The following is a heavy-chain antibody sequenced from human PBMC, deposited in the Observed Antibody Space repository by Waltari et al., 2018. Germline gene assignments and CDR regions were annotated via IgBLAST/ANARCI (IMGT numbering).Heavy chain of an antibody. CDR1: GGSISSSRYY. J-gene: IGHJ5*02. D-gene: IGHD5-12*01. CDR2: IYYRGST. V-gene: IGHV4-39*01. Sequence: QLQLQESGPGLVKPSATLSLTCTVSGGSISSSRYYWGWVRQSPGKGLEWIGSIYYRGSTYYNRTLKSRVTISGDTSKNHFSLKLSSVTAADTAVYYCARHWKRSGYRFDPWGQGTLVTVSS. CDR3: ARHWKRSGYRFDP.